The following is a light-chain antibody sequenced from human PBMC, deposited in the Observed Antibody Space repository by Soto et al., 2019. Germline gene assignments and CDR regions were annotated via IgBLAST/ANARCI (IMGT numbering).Light chain of an antibody. V-gene: IGKV3-11*01. J-gene: IGKJ5*01. CDR2: AAS. CDR1: QRVSSY. Sequence: IVFRDRRATLCVSPGERAPSSGRARQRVSSYLPWYHQQPGHAPRLLLSAASNRAPGIPPRFSGSGSGTDFPLTISSLEPEDFAVYYRQQRSTWPPNFGQGTRLEIK. CDR3: QQRSTWPPN.